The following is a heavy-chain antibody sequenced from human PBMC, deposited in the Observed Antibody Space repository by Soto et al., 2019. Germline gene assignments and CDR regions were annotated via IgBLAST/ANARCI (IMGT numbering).Heavy chain of an antibody. CDR1: GFTFRNAW. Sequence: EVQLVESGGGLVKPGGSLRLSCAASGFTFRNAWMSWVRQAPGKGLEWVGRVKSKIDGGTTDYAAPMKGRFSISSDDSKTTLSLQMTSLKTGATAVFYCTTNVVGPGQSFDAWGQGALVTVSS. CDR3: TTNVVGPGQSFDA. CDR2: VKSKIDGGTT. J-gene: IGHJ4*02. V-gene: IGHV3-15*01. D-gene: IGHD2-2*01.